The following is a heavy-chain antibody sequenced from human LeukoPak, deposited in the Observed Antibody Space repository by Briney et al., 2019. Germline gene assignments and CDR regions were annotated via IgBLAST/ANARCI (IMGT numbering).Heavy chain of an antibody. D-gene: IGHD3-3*01. V-gene: IGHV1-69*04. CDR2: IIPILGIA. J-gene: IGHJ4*02. CDR3: AREQTGGSSYDFWSGYLNTGVSFDY. Sequence: GASVKVSCKASGGTFSSYAVSWVRQAPGQGLEWMGRIIPILGIANYAQKFQGRVTITADKSTSTAYMELRSLRSDDTAVYYCAREQTGGSSYDFWSGYLNTGVSFDYWGQGTLVTVSS. CDR1: GGTFSSYA.